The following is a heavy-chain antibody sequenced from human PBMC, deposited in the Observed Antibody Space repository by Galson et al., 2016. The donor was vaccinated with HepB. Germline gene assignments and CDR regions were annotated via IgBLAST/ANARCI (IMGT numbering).Heavy chain of an antibody. CDR3: AKNLSSSHGLDV. CDR2: ISGSGGVK. J-gene: IGHJ6*02. V-gene: IGHV3-23*01. D-gene: IGHD6-6*01. Sequence: SLRLSCAASGFTFSNYAMTWVRQAPGKGLEWVSAISGSGGVKYYADSVKGRFTFSRDNTKNTVFLQMSSRRVEDAAIYYCAKNLSSSHGLDVWGQGTTVTVSS. CDR1: GFTFSNYA.